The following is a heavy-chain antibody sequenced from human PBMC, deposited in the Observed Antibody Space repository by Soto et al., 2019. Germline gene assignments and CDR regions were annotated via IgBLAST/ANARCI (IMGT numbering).Heavy chain of an antibody. Sequence: SGPTLVNPTQTLTLTCTFSGFSLSTRGVGVGWIRQPPGKALEWLAVIYWDDDKYYSPSLKSRLTITKDTSKNQLVFTMTNMDPVDTATYYCAHRRVAYGMDVWGQGTTVTVSS. V-gene: IGHV2-5*02. CDR3: AHRRVAYGMDV. CDR1: GFSLSTRGVG. J-gene: IGHJ6*02. CDR2: IYWDDDK.